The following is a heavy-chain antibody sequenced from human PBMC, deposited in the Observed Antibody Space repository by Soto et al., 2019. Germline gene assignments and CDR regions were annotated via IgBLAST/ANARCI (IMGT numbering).Heavy chain of an antibody. J-gene: IGHJ5*02. CDR3: ARGGITIFGVVINWFDP. CDR1: GGSISSSSYY. Sequence: SETLSLTCTVSGGSISSSSYYWGWIRQPPGKGLEWIGSIYYSGSTYYNPSLKSRVTISVDTSKSQFSLKLSSVTAADTAVYYCARGGITIFGVVINWFDPWGQGTLVTVSS. CDR2: IYYSGST. V-gene: IGHV4-39*07. D-gene: IGHD3-3*01.